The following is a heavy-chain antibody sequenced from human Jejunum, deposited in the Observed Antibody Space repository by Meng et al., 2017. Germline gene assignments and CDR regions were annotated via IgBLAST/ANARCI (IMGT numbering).Heavy chain of an antibody. D-gene: IGHD5-12*01. CDR3: ARSWIEIWTPDFDY. Sequence: ASVMVSCKASGYSFTGYKMHWVRQVPGQGLEWMGWINGNNGATNYAQKFQGRVTMTRDTSISTTYMEVSRLTFDDTAVFYCARSWIEIWTPDFDYWGQGTLVTVSS. CDR1: GYSFTGYK. J-gene: IGHJ4*02. CDR2: INGNNGAT. V-gene: IGHV1-2*02.